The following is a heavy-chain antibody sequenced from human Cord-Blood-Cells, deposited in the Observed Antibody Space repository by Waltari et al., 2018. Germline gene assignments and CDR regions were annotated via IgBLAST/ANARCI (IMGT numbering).Heavy chain of an antibody. Sequence: EVQLLQSGAEVKKPGAPAKISCTVSGYTFTDYYMPWVHPAPGKALEWMGLFDPEDGETIYAEKFQGRVTITADTSTDTAYMGLSSLRSEDTAVYYCATPTKITGTTSFDYWGQGTLVTVSS. CDR2: FDPEDGET. CDR3: ATPTKITGTTSFDY. V-gene: IGHV1-69-2*01. D-gene: IGHD1-20*01. CDR1: GYTFTDYY. J-gene: IGHJ4*02.